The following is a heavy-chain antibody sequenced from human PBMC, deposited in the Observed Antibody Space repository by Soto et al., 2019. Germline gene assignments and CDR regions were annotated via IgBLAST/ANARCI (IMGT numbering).Heavy chain of an antibody. D-gene: IGHD3-3*01. CDR3: ARTQSEHITIFGVVIPGPFDY. CDR1: GFTFSRYA. V-gene: IGHV3-23*01. J-gene: IGHJ4*02. Sequence: PGGALRLSCAGSGFTFSRYAMSWVRQAPGKGVGCVSAVGTGGTAYSAASVKGRFTISRDNSKNTLYLQMNSLRAEDTAVYYCARTQSEHITIFGVVIPGPFDYWGQGTLVTVSS. CDR2: VGTGGTA.